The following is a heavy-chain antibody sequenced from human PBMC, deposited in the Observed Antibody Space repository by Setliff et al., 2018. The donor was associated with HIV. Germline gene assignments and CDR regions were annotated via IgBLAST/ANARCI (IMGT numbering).Heavy chain of an antibody. V-gene: IGHV4-38-2*01. D-gene: IGHD3-16*01. CDR1: GYSISSGYY. CDR2: IYHNGNT. CDR3: ARRPPYWGFDF. J-gene: IGHJ4*02. Sequence: PSETLSLTCDVSGYSISSGYYWGWIRQPPGKGLEWIANIYHNGNTHYNPSVKSRVTISVDTSKNQFSLKLRSVTAADTAVYYCARRPPYWGFDFWGQGTLGTVS.